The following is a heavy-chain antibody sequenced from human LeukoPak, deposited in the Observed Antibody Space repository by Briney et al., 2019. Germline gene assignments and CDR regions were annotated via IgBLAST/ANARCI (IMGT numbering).Heavy chain of an antibody. CDR2: ISGSSSYT. V-gene: IGHV3-21*01. CDR1: GFTLSSYS. J-gene: IGHJ6*02. Sequence: TGGSLRLSCAASGFTLSSYSMNWVRQAPGKGLEWVSSISGSSSYTFYADSVKGRFTISRDNATNSLYLQMNSLRAEDTAVYYCARARRVVVPAQDYYYGMDVWGQGTTVTVSS. CDR3: ARARRVVVPAQDYYYGMDV. D-gene: IGHD2-2*01.